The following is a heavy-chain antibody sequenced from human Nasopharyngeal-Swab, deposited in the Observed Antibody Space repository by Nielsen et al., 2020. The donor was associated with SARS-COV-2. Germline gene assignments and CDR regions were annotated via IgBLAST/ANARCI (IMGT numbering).Heavy chain of an antibody. D-gene: IGHD1-26*01. CDR2: IYRGDSDT. J-gene: IGHJ1*01. Sequence: KVSCKGSGYSFTNYWIGWVRQMPGKGLEWMGIIYRGDSDTRYSPSFQGQVTISADKSISTAYLQWSSLKASDTAMYYCARQEGYWPEYLQHWGQGTLVTVSS. V-gene: IGHV5-51*01. CDR3: ARQEGYWPEYLQH. CDR1: GYSFTNYW.